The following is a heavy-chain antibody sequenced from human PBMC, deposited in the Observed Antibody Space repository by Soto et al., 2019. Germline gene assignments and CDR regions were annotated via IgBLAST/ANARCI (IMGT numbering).Heavy chain of an antibody. D-gene: IGHD5-12*01. J-gene: IGHJ6*02. V-gene: IGHV3-30-3*01. CDR2: ISYDGSNK. CDR3: ARDLDGYAAYYYYGMDV. CDR1: GFTFSSYA. Sequence: PGGSLRLSCAASGFTFSSYAMHWVRQAPGKGLEWVAVISYDGSNKYYADSVKGRFTISRDNSKNTLYLQMNSLRAEDTAVYYCARDLDGYAAYYYYGMDVWGQGTTVTVS.